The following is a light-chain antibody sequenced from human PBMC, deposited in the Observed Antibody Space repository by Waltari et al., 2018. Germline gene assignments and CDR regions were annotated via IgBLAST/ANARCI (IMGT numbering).Light chain of an antibody. CDR1: QSVSSY. CDR2: DAS. CDR3: QQRSNWLT. J-gene: IGKJ4*01. Sequence: IVFTQSPATLSLSPGEIAPLSCRASQSVSSYLAWYQQKPGQAPRLLIYDASNRATGIPARFSGSGSGTDFTLTISSLEPEDFAVYYCQQRSNWLTFGGGTKVEIK. V-gene: IGKV3-11*01.